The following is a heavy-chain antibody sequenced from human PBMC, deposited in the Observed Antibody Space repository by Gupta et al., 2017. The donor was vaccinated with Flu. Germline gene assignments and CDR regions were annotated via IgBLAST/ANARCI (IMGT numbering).Heavy chain of an antibody. Sequence: EVQLLESGGGLVQPGGSLRLSCAASGFTFSSYAMSWVRQAPGKGLEWVSTSSGTGGSTTYADSVKGRFTFSRDNSKNTLYLQMNSLRAEDTAVYYCAKGKDCSSTSCRTSFDYWGQGTLVTVSS. J-gene: IGHJ4*02. CDR1: GFTFSSYA. V-gene: IGHV3-23*01. D-gene: IGHD2-2*01. CDR3: AKGKDCSSTSCRTSFDY. CDR2: SSGTGGST.